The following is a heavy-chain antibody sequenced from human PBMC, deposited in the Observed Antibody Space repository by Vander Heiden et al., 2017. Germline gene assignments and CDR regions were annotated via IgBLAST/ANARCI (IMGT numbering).Heavy chain of an antibody. CDR2: INHSGST. D-gene: IGHD3-16*01. J-gene: IGHJ4*02. CDR1: GGSFSGYY. V-gene: IGHV4-34*01. CDR3: ARFSVGGSYSDY. Sequence: QVQLQQWGAGLLKPSETLSLTCAVYGGSFSGYYWSWIRQPPGKGLEGIGEINHSGSTNYNPSLKSRVTISVDTSKNQFSLKLSSVTAADTAVYYCARFSVGGSYSDYWGQGTLVTVSS.